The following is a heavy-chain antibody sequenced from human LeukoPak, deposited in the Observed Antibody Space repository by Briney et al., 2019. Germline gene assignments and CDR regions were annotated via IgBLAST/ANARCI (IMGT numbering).Heavy chain of an antibody. J-gene: IGHJ1*01. CDR1: GFTFSSYS. V-gene: IGHV3-21*01. CDR3: ARDSSGWYLPEYFQH. Sequence: GGSLRLSCAASGFTFSSYSMNWVRQAPGKGLEWVSSISSSSSYIYYADSVKGRLTISRDNAKNSLYLQMNSLRAEDTAVYYCARDSSGWYLPEYFQHWGQGTLVTVSS. CDR2: ISSSSSYI. D-gene: IGHD6-19*01.